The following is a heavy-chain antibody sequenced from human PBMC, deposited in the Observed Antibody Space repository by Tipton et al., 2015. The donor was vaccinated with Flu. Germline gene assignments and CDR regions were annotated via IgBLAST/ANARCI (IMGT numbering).Heavy chain of an antibody. D-gene: IGHD6-19*01. CDR2: IRSKAYGGTT. CDR1: GFTFGDYA. Sequence: RSLRLSCTASGFTFGDYAMSWVRQAPGKGLEWVGFIRSKAYGGTTEYAASVKGRFTISRDDSKSIAYLQMNSLKTEDTAVYYCTRDMIAVAGTFTFDYWGQGTLVTVSS. CDR3: TRDMIAVAGTFTFDY. V-gene: IGHV3-49*04. J-gene: IGHJ4*02.